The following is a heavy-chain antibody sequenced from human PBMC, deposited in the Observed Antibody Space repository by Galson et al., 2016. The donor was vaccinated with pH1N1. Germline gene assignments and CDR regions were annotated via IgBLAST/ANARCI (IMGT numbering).Heavy chain of an antibody. CDR2: IYTSGST. Sequence: LSLTCTVSGGSISSGSYYWSWIRQPAGKGLEWIGYIYTSGSTSYNPSLKSRVTMSVDTSKNQFSLKLTSVTAADTAVYYCTRGLAVAGTFYFDPWGQGTLVTVSS. V-gene: IGHV4-61*09. CDR3: TRGLAVAGTFYFDP. CDR1: GGSISSGSYY. D-gene: IGHD6-19*01. J-gene: IGHJ4*02.